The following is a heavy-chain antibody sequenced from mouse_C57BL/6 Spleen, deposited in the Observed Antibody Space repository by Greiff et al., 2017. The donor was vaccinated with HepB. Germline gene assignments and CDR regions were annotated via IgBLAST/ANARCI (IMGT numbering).Heavy chain of an antibody. CDR3: TRDAYLLLRSYYFDY. Sequence: LVESGAELVRPGASVTLSCKASGYTFTDYEMHWVKQTPVHGLEWIGAIDPETGGTAYNQKFKGKAILTADKSSSTAYMELRSLTSEDSAVYYCTRDAYLLLRSYYFDYWGQGTTLTVSS. CDR2: IDPETGGT. J-gene: IGHJ2*01. V-gene: IGHV1-15*01. CDR1: GYTFTDYE. D-gene: IGHD1-1*01.